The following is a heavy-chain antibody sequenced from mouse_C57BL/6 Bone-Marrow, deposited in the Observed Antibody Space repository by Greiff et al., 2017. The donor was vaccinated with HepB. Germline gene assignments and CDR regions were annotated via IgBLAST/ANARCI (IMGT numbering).Heavy chain of an antibody. V-gene: IGHV1-62-2*01. J-gene: IGHJ2*01. CDR2: FYPGSGSI. Sequence: VQLQQSGAELVKPGASVKLSCKASGYTFTEYTIHWVKQRSGQGLEWIGWFYPGSGSIKYNEKFKDKATLTADKSSSTVYMELSRLTSEDSAVYFCARHEKTGLYDGYSVYFDYWGQGTTLTVSS. CDR1: GYTFTEYT. CDR3: ARHEKTGLYDGYSVYFDY. D-gene: IGHD2-3*01.